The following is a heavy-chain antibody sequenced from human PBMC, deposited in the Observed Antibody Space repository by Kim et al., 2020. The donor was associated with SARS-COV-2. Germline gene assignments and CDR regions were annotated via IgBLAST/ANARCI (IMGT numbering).Heavy chain of an antibody. CDR2: IYYSGRT. CDR3: ARHERQWLAVTLNWFDP. D-gene: IGHD6-19*01. CDR1: GGSISSSSYY. J-gene: IGHJ5*02. V-gene: IGHV4-39*01. Sequence: SETLSLTCTVSGGSISSSSYYWGWIRQPPGKGLEWIGSIYYSGRTYYNPSLKSRVTITVDTSKNQFSLKLSSVTDAYTAVYYCARHERQWLAVTLNWFDPWGQGTLFTVSS.